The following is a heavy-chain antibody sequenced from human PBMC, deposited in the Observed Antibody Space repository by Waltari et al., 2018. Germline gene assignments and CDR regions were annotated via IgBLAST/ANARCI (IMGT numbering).Heavy chain of an antibody. CDR3: ARALHVDYFDSSGYHYDYYYMDV. D-gene: IGHD3-22*01. V-gene: IGHV4-39*07. J-gene: IGHJ6*03. Sequence: QLQLQESGPGRVKPSETLSLTCTVSGDSIRSSNYYWGWIRQPPGKGLEWIGTIYYSRTTHYSPSLKSQITISIDTSKNQFSLKINSVTAADTAHYYCARALHVDYFDSSGYHYDYYYMDVWGKGTTVTISS. CDR2: IYYSRTT. CDR1: GDSIRSSNYY.